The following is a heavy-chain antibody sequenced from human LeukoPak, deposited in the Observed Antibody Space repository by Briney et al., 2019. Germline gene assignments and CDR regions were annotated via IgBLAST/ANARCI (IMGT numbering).Heavy chain of an antibody. CDR1: GYTFTGYY. Sequence: GASVKVSCKASGYTFTGYYMHWVRQAPGQGLEWMGWINPNSGGTNYAQKFQGRVTMTRDTSISTAYMELSRLRSDDTAVYYCARDLGGLGYCSSTSCYEWFDPWGRGTLVTVSS. CDR2: INPNSGGT. D-gene: IGHD2-2*01. J-gene: IGHJ5*02. CDR3: ARDLGGLGYCSSTSCYEWFDP. V-gene: IGHV1-2*02.